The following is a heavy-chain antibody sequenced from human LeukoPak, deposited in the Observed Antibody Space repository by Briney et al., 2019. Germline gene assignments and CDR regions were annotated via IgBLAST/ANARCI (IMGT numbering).Heavy chain of an antibody. V-gene: IGHV3-23*01. J-gene: IGHJ4*02. D-gene: IGHD3-22*01. CDR1: GFTFSSYA. CDR2: ISGSGDNT. CDR3: AREGPDYYDSSGYYYGDLDY. Sequence: GGSLRLSCAASGFTFSSYAMSWVRQPPGKGLEWVSGISGSGDNTYYADSVKGRFTISRDNSKNTLYLQMNSLRAEDTAVYYCAREGPDYYDSSGYYYGDLDYWGQGTLVTVSS.